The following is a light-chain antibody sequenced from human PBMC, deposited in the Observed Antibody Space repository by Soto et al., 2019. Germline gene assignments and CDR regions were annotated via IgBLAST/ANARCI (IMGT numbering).Light chain of an antibody. V-gene: IGLV1-44*01. J-gene: IGLJ2*01. CDR3: AAWDDSLNVV. CDR1: SSNIGSNT. CDR2: SNN. Sequence: QSVLTQPPSASGTPGQRVTISCSGNSSNIGSNTVNWYQQLPGTAPKLLIYSNNQRPSGVPDRFSGSKSGISASLAISGLQSEDEADYYCAAWDDSLNVVFGGGTKLTVL.